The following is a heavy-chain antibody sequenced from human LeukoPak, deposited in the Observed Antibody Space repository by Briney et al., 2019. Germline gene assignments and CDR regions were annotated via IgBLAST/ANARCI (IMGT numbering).Heavy chain of an antibody. CDR3: ARKQGDGYNLDY. CDR1: GGAISSGDYY. J-gene: IGHJ4*02. Sequence: SQTLSLTCTVSGGAISSGDYYWSWIRQPPGKGLEWIAYIYYSENTNYGLTNYNPSLKSRVTVSVDTSESQFSLNLSPLTAADTATYYCARKQGDGYNLDYWGQGTLVTVSS. CDR2: IYYSENTNYGLT. V-gene: IGHV4-61*08. D-gene: IGHD5-24*01.